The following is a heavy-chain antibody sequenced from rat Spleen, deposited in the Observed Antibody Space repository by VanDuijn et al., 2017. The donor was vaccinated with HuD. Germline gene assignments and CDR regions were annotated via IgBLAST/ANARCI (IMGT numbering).Heavy chain of an antibody. V-gene: IGHV5-7*01. D-gene: IGHD1-12*02. CDR1: GFTFSDYN. CDR3: ARRHYDGAYGYFDF. Sequence: EVQLVESGGGLVQPGRSLKLSCAASGFTFSDYNMAWVRQAPKKGLEWVATITYDGSSTYYRDSVKGRFTNSRHNAKTTQYLQMDRLRSEDTATYYCARRHYDGAYGYFDFWGPGTMVTVSS. J-gene: IGHJ1*01. CDR2: ITYDGSST.